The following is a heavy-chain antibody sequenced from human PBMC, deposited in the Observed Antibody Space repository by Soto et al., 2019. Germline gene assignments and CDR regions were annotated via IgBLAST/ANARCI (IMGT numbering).Heavy chain of an antibody. J-gene: IGHJ4*02. V-gene: IGHV3-7*04. CDR1: GFTFSSYW. CDR3: ARRPRKNWNSNFDY. CDR2: INQDGSEE. D-gene: IGHD1-1*01. Sequence: EVQLVDSGGGLVQPGGSLRLSCAASGFTFSSYWMSWVRQAPGKGLEWVANINQDGSEEYYVDSVRGRFTISRDNAKNSLYLQMNSLRAEDTAIYYCARRPRKNWNSNFDYWGQGTLVTVSS.